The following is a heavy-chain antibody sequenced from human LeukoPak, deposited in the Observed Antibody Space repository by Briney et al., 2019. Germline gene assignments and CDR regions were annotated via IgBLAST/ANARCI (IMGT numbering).Heavy chain of an antibody. CDR3: AKESNYDILTGYYMAYHYYYMDV. D-gene: IGHD3-9*01. CDR1: GFTFSSYG. J-gene: IGHJ6*03. Sequence: GGSLRLSCAASGFTFSSYGMHWVRQAPGKGLEWVAFIRYDGSNKYYADSVKGRFTISRDNSKNTLYLQMNSLRAEDTAVYYCAKESNYDILTGYYMAYHYYYMDVWGKGTTVTISS. CDR2: IRYDGSNK. V-gene: IGHV3-30*02.